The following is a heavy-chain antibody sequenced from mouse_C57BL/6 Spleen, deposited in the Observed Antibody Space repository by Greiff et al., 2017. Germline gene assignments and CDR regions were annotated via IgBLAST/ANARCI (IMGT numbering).Heavy chain of an antibody. J-gene: IGHJ4*01. Sequence: EVQRVESGGDLVKPGGSLKLSCAASGFTFSSYGMSWVRQTPDKRLEWVATISSGGSYTYYPDSVKGRFTISRDNAKNTLYLQMSSLKSEDTAMYYGARPYYYGEYYAMDYWGQGTSVTVSS. CDR3: ARPYYYGEYYAMDY. D-gene: IGHD1-1*01. CDR1: GFTFSSYG. CDR2: ISSGGSYT. V-gene: IGHV5-6*01.